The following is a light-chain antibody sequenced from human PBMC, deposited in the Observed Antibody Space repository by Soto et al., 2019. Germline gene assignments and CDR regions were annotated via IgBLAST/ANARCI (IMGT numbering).Light chain of an antibody. J-gene: IGKJ3*01. CDR3: QQYGRSPH. CDR2: GAY. V-gene: IGKV3-15*01. Sequence: EIVMTQSPATLSVSPGERTTLSCRASQSVGNNLAWYQQKPGQAPRLLIYGAYTRATGIPARFSGSGSGTDFTLTISSLQSEDFAVYYCQQYGRSPHFGPGTKVDIK. CDR1: QSVGNN.